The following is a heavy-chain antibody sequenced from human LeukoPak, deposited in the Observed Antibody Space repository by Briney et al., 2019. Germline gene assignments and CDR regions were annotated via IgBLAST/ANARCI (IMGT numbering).Heavy chain of an antibody. D-gene: IGHD6-13*01. V-gene: IGHV3-33*01. CDR3: ARDGPGIAEKGADYYYYGMDV. CDR1: GFTFSSYG. CDR2: IWYDGGNK. Sequence: GGSLRLSCAASGFTFSSYGMHWVRQAPGKGLEWVAVIWYDGGNKYYADSVKGRFTISRDNSKNTLYLQMNSLRAEDTAVYYCARDGPGIAEKGADYYYYGMDVWGQGTTVTVSS. J-gene: IGHJ6*02.